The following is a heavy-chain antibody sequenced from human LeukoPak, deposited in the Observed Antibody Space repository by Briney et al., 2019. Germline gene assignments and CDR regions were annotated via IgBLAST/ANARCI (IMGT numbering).Heavy chain of an antibody. CDR1: GFTFSSYS. Sequence: GGSLRLSCAASGFTFSSYSMNWVRQAPGKGLEWVSSISSSSSYIYYADSVKGRFTISRDNAKNSLYLQMNSLRAEDTAVYYCARDSLITMVRGVIITGGAFDIWGQGTMVTVSS. J-gene: IGHJ3*02. CDR3: ARDSLITMVRGVIITGGAFDI. V-gene: IGHV3-21*01. CDR2: ISSSSSYI. D-gene: IGHD3-10*01.